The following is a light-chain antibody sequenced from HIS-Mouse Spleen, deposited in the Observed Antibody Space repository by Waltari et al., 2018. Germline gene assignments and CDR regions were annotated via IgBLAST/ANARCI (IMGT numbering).Light chain of an antibody. CDR3: QQYYSYLPIS. J-gene: IGKJ5*01. V-gene: IGKV1-8*01. CDR1: QGISSY. Sequence: AIRMTQSPSSFSASTGDRVTITCRASQGISSYLAWYQQKPGKAPKLLIYAASTLQSGDTSRFSGSGSGTDFTLTISCLQSEDFATYYCQQYYSYLPISFGQGTRLEIK. CDR2: AAS.